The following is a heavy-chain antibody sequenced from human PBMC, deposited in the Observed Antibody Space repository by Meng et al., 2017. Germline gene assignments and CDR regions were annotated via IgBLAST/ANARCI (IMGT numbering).Heavy chain of an antibody. CDR3: ARGQGGGSSEIDD. D-gene: IGHD6-6*01. Sequence: ASVKVSCKASAYTFTSYDINWVRRSAGQGLEWMGWMNTNSGNTDYAQKFQGRVTMTRNTSISTAYMELSSLRSEDTAVYYCARGQGGGSSEIDDWGQGTLVTVSS. CDR1: AYTFTSYD. J-gene: IGHJ4*02. V-gene: IGHV1-8*01. CDR2: MNTNSGNT.